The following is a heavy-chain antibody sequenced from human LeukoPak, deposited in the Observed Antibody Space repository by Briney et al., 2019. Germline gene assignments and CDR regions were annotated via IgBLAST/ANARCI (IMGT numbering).Heavy chain of an antibody. V-gene: IGHV4-39*07. J-gene: IGHJ5*02. D-gene: IGHD3-10*02. CDR3: AREVRVLTMFFMSPYNWFDP. CDR1: GGAIRSNNYY. Sequence: PSETLSLTCSVSGGAIRSNNYYWGWVRQPPGKGLEWIGEINHSGSTNYNPSLKSRVTISVDTSKNQFSLKLSSVTAADTAVYYCAREVRVLTMFFMSPYNWFDPWGQGTLVTVSS. CDR2: INHSGST.